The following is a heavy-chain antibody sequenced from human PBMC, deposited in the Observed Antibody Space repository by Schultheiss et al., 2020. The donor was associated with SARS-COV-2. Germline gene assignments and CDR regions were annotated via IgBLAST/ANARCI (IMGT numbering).Heavy chain of an antibody. CDR1: GFTFSSYN. J-gene: IGHJ4*02. CDR2: ITSSSSTI. Sequence: GGSLRLSCAASGFTFSSYNMNWVRQAPGKGLEWVSYITSSSSTIYYADSVKGRFTISRDNAKNSLFLQMNSLRAEDTAVYYCARDRSSGYGGSFDYWGQGTLVTVAS. D-gene: IGHD3-22*01. CDR3: ARDRSSGYGGSFDY. V-gene: IGHV3-48*01.